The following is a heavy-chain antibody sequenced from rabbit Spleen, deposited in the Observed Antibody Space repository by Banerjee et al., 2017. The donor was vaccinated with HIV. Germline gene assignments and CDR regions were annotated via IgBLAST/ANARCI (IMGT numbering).Heavy chain of an antibody. CDR1: GFSFSNKAV. J-gene: IGHJ6*01. CDR2: IDAGGSGFT. V-gene: IGHV1S45*01. Sequence: QEQLVESGGGLVQPGGSLKLSCTASGFSFSNKAVMCWVRQAPGKGLEWIACIDAGGSGFTYFASWAKGRFTISKTSSTTVTLQMTSLTAADTATYFCARDTGSSFSTYGMDLWGQGTLVTVS. D-gene: IGHD8-1*01. CDR3: ARDTGSSFSTYGMDL.